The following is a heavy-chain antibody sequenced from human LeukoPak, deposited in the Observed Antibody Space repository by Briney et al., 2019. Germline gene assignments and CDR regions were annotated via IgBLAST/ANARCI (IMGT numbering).Heavy chain of an antibody. CDR2: IYTSGTA. Sequence: SQTLSLTCTVSGGSIISASYYWSWIRHPAGKGLEWIGRIYTSGTATYNPSLQSRVTISVDTSKDQFSLRLSSVTAADTAVYYCVRYRPHSYHVEGNWFDPWGQGTLVTVSS. V-gene: IGHV4-61*02. CDR3: VRYRPHSYHVEGNWFDP. CDR1: GGSIISASYY. D-gene: IGHD3-16*02. J-gene: IGHJ5*02.